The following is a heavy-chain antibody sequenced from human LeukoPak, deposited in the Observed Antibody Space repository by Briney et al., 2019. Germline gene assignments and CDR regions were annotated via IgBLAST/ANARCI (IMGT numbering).Heavy chain of an antibody. Sequence: SETLSLTCAVSGGSISCSSWWSWVRQPPGKGLEWIGEVYHSGSTNYNPSLKSRVFISVDKSKNQFSLNLSSVTAADTAVYYCARVAVSKVFDYWGQGTLVTVSS. CDR1: GGSISCSSW. D-gene: IGHD2-8*01. CDR2: VYHSGST. J-gene: IGHJ4*02. V-gene: IGHV4-4*02. CDR3: ARVAVSKVFDY.